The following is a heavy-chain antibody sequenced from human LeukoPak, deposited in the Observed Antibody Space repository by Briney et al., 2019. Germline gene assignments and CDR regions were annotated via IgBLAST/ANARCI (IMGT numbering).Heavy chain of an antibody. CDR2: INPSGST. D-gene: IGHD3-22*01. Sequence: SETLSLTCAVYGGSFSGYHWTWIRQSPGKGLEWIGDINPSGSTYYNPSLKSRLTISVDTSKNQFSLKLRSVAAADTAVYYCARGRHDITMIVVVMTSVSYYLDVWGKGTTVTAS. V-gene: IGHV4-34*01. J-gene: IGHJ6*03. CDR3: ARGRHDITMIVVVMTSVSYYLDV. CDR1: GGSFSGYH.